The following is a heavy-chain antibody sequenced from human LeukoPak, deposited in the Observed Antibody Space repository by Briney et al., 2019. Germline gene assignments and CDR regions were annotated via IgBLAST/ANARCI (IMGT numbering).Heavy chain of an antibody. D-gene: IGHD3-3*01. V-gene: IGHV3-23*01. Sequence: GGPLRLSCAASGFTFSSFGVSWLRKAPGRGVEFVTGYSGRSVDTFYADFVKGRFTIARDNSKNILYVQMSSLRVEDTAVYYCAKFPYHDVFGWFEPWGQGTLVTVSS. J-gene: IGHJ5*02. CDR1: GFTFSSFG. CDR2: YSGRSVDT. CDR3: AKFPYHDVFGWFEP.